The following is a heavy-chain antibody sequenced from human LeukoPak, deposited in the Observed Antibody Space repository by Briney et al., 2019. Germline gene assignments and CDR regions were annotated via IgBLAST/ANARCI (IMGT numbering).Heavy chain of an antibody. J-gene: IGHJ6*03. D-gene: IGHD6-13*01. V-gene: IGHV4-59*01. CDR1: GGSISSYY. Sequence: SETLSLTCTVSGGSISSYYWSWIRQPPGKGLEWIGYIYYSGSTNYNPSLKSRVTISVDTSKNQFSLKLSSVTAADTAVYYCARDRIPSIAAAGTYYYYYMDVWGKGTTVTVSS. CDR3: ARDRIPSIAAAGTYYYYYMDV. CDR2: IYYSGST.